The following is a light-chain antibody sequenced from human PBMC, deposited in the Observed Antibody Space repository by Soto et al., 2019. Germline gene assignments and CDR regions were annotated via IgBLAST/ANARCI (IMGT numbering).Light chain of an antibody. J-gene: IGKJ2*02. V-gene: IGKV3-11*01. CDR2: DTS. CDR1: QSISNN. Sequence: EIVLTQSPATLSLSPGERATLSCRASQSISNNLAWYQQKPGQAPRLLIYDTSKRATGIPARFSGSGSGTDFTLTIISLEPEDFAVYYCQQRSEWPGTFGQGTKLEIK. CDR3: QQRSEWPGT.